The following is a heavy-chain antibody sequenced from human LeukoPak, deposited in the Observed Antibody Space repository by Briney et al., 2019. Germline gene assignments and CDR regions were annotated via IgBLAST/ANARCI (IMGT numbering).Heavy chain of an antibody. D-gene: IGHD3-16*01. Sequence: ASVKVSCKASGYIFTSYYMHWVRQAPGQGLEWLGVVYPSAGTSDPAQRFRARITLSDDTSTSTAYMELRSLKSEDTAIYFCAREYHGGYFDFWGQGTLVTVSS. J-gene: IGHJ4*02. CDR3: AREYHGGYFDF. CDR2: VYPSAGTS. CDR1: GYIFTSYY. V-gene: IGHV1-46*03.